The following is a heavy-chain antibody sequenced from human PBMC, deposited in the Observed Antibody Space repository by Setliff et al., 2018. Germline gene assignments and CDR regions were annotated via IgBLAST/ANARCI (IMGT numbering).Heavy chain of an antibody. Sequence: SETLSLTCTVSGGPISSYYWSWIRQPAGKGLEWIGHIYIGGSANYNPSLKSRVTTSIDTSKNQFSLKLNSVTAADMAVYYCAREQWLDPPGYYYMDVWAKGTTVTVSS. J-gene: IGHJ6*03. CDR1: GGPISSYY. V-gene: IGHV4-4*07. D-gene: IGHD6-19*01. CDR3: AREQWLDPPGYYYMDV. CDR2: IYIGGSA.